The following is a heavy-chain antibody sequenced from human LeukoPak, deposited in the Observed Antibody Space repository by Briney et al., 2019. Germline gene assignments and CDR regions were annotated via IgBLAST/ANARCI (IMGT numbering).Heavy chain of an antibody. CDR2: IYPGDSDT. V-gene: IGHV5-51*01. J-gene: IGHJ4*02. CDR1: GYNFPTYW. Sequence: GESLKISCKGSGYNFPTYWIGWVRQMPGKGLEWIGIIYPGDSDTRYSPSFQGQVTISADKSISTAYLQWSSLKASDTAMYYCARGNYYDSSGYYYLDYWGQGTLVTVSS. CDR3: ARGNYYDSSGYYYLDY. D-gene: IGHD3-22*01.